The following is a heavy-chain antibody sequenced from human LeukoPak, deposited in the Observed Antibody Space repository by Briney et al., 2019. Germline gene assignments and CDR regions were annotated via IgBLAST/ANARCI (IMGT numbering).Heavy chain of an antibody. CDR2: ISGSGGIT. CDR3: AKYRMATTPYFDY. Sequence: PGGSLRLSCAASGFTFTTYSMTWVRQAPGKGLQWVSTISGSGGITHYADSVKGRFTISRDNSKNTLYLQMNSLRAEDTAVYYCAKYRMATTPYFDYWGQGTPVTVSS. V-gene: IGHV3-23*01. CDR1: GFTFTTYS. D-gene: IGHD2-15*01. J-gene: IGHJ4*02.